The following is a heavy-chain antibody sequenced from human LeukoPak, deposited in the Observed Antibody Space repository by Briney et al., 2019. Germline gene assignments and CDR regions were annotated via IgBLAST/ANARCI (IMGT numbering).Heavy chain of an antibody. Sequence: GGSLRLSCVASGFTFSDYFMSWIRQAPGKGLEWLSFINSAGDNIYYADSVKGRFTISRDNAKKTLYLEMNSLRMEDTAIYYCATSRVFDYWGREPLSPSPQ. CDR1: GFTFSDYF. J-gene: IGHJ4*02. V-gene: IGHV3-11*04. CDR3: ATSRVFDY. CDR2: INSAGDNI.